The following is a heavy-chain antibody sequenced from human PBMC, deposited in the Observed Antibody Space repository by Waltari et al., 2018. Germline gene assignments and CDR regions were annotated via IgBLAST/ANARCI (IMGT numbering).Heavy chain of an antibody. D-gene: IGHD2-15*01. V-gene: IGHV1-8*03. CDR3: IVVGFNP. CDR1: GYTFPNHD. J-gene: IGHJ5*02. Sequence: QVQVVQSGAEVKKPGASVKVSCKASGYTFPNHDINWVRQATGQGLEWMGWMSPNSGNTGYAQKFQGRVAITRNTSISTAYMELSSLRSEDTAVYYCIVVGFNPWGQGTLVTVSS. CDR2: MSPNSGNT.